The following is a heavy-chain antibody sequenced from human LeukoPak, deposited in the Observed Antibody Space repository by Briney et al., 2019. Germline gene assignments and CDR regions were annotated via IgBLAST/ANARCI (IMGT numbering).Heavy chain of an antibody. V-gene: IGHV4-59*01. CDR2: IYYSGRT. Sequence: SESLSLTCTVSGGSITSYYWSWIRQPPGEGRGWVGYIYYSGRTNYNPSLQSRVTISVLTSKNQSSLKLRSVTAADTAVYYCARGEYSSSYYFDYWGQGTLLTVSS. CDR3: ARGEYSSSYYFDY. J-gene: IGHJ4*02. D-gene: IGHD6-6*01. CDR1: GGSITSYY.